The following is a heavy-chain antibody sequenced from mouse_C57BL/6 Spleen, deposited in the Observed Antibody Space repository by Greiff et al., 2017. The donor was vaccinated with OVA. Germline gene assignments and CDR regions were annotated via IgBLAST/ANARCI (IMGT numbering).Heavy chain of an antibody. Sequence: VQLQQPGAELVMPGASVKLSCKASGYTFTSYWMHWVKQRPGQGLEWIGEIDPSDSYTNYNQKFKGKSTLTVDKSSSTAYMQLSSLTSEDSAVYFCARYYYGSSPWYFDVWGTGTTVTVSS. D-gene: IGHD1-1*01. CDR3: ARYYYGSSPWYFDV. CDR2: IDPSDSYT. CDR1: GYTFTSYW. J-gene: IGHJ1*03. V-gene: IGHV1-69*01.